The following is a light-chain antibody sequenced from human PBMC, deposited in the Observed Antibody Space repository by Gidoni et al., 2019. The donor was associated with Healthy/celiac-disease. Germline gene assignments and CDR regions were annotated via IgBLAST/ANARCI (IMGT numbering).Light chain of an antibody. Sequence: DLQMTQSPSSLSASVGDRVTITCRASQSISSYLNWYQQKPGKAPKLLIYAASSLQSGVPSRFSGSGSGTDFTLTISSLQPEDFATYYCQQSYSTPQTFXQXTKVXIK. V-gene: IGKV1-39*01. CDR2: AAS. CDR1: QSISSY. J-gene: IGKJ1*01. CDR3: QQSYSTPQT.